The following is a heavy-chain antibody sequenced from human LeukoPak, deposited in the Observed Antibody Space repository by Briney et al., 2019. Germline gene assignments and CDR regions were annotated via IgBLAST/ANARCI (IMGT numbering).Heavy chain of an antibody. V-gene: IGHV3-69-1*01. Sequence: GGSLRLSCAASGFTFSDFSANWVRQAPGKGLEWVSYISSSSSIYYADSVKGRFTISRDNAKNSVYLQMNSLGADDTAVYYCATYSILNAREFRYWGQGTLVTVTS. CDR2: ISSSSSI. CDR3: ATYSILNAREFRY. J-gene: IGHJ1*01. CDR1: GFTFSDFS. D-gene: IGHD4-11*01.